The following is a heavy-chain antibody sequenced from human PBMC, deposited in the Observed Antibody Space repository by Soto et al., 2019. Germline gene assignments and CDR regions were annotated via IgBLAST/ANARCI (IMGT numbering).Heavy chain of an antibody. CDR1: GFTFSSYG. J-gene: IGHJ4*02. Sequence: PGGSLRLSCAASGFTFSSYGMHWVRQAPGKGLEWVAVISYDGSNKYYADSVKGRFTISRDNSKNTLYLQMNSLRAEDTAVYYCAKDLGVSSSSFDYWGQGTLVTVSS. CDR2: ISYDGSNK. CDR3: AKDLGVSSSSFDY. D-gene: IGHD6-6*01. V-gene: IGHV3-30*18.